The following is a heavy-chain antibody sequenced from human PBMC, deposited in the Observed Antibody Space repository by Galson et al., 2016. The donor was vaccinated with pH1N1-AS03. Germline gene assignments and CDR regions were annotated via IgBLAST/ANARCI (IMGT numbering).Heavy chain of an antibody. CDR2: INPVSGET. D-gene: IGHD2-21*02. CDR1: GYTFTTYY. J-gene: IGHJ4*02. Sequence: SVKVSCKASGYTFTTYYVHWVRQAPGQGLEWVGRINPVSGETDSPQKFQGRVTLTRDKSISSAYLDLSGLTFDDTAVYYCALLQVPTIPGHWGQGTLVTVSS. V-gene: IGHV1-2*06. CDR3: ALLQVPTIPGH.